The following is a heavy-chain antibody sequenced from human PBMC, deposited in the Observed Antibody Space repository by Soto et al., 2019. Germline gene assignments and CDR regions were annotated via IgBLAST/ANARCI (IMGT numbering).Heavy chain of an antibody. CDR2: ISGSSSDT. Sequence: QVQLVESGGGVVKPGGSLRLSCAASGFTLSDYYMSWIRQAPGRGLEWVSYISGSSSDTHYADSVKGRFTISRDNAKNSLYLQMNSLRAEDSAVYYCARGINNNYGVTPAYWGQGTLVTVSS. CDR3: ARGINNNYGVTPAY. CDR1: GFTLSDYY. V-gene: IGHV3-11*05. J-gene: IGHJ4*02. D-gene: IGHD2-8*01.